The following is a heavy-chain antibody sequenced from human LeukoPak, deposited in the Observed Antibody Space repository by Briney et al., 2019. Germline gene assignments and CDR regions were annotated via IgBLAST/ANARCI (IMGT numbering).Heavy chain of an antibody. CDR1: GYTFTGYY. Sequence: ASVKVSCKASGYTFTGYYMHWVRQAPGQGLEWMGWINPNSGGTKYAQKFQGRVTMTRDTSISTAYMELSRLRSDDTAVYYCAREGIYCGGDCYYHSWFDPWGQGTLVTVSS. J-gene: IGHJ5*02. V-gene: IGHV1-2*02. CDR3: AREGIYCGGDCYYHSWFDP. CDR2: INPNSGGT. D-gene: IGHD2-21*01.